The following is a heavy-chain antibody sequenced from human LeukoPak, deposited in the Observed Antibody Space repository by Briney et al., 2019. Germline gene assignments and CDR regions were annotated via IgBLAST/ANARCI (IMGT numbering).Heavy chain of an antibody. J-gene: IGHJ5*02. CDR2: ISGSGGST. V-gene: IGHV3-23*01. D-gene: IGHD3-9*01. Sequence: GGSLRLSCAASGFTFSSYAMSWVRQAPGKGLEWASAISGSGGSTYYADSVKGRFTISRDNSKNTLYLQMNSLRAEDTAVYYCAKGYDILTGYQSWFDPWGQGTLVTVSS. CDR3: AKGYDILTGYQSWFDP. CDR1: GFTFSSYA.